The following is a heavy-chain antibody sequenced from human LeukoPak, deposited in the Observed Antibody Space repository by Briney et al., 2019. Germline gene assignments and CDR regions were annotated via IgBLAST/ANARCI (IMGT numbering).Heavy chain of an antibody. Sequence: SETLSLTCTVSGGSISSGAYYWSWIRQHPGKGLEWIGYIYYSGSTYYNPSLKSRVTMSADTSKNQFSLKLSSVTAADTAVYYCARGLRRGYSYGSTDYWGQGTLVTVSS. V-gene: IGHV4-31*03. D-gene: IGHD5-18*01. CDR1: GGSISSGAYY. CDR3: ARGLRRGYSYGSTDY. J-gene: IGHJ4*02. CDR2: IYYSGST.